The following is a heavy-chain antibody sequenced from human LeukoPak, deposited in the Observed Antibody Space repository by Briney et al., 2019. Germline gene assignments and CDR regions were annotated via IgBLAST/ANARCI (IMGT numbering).Heavy chain of an antibody. CDR2: IYSGGST. CDR1: GFTVSSNY. J-gene: IGHJ6*03. D-gene: IGHD4-11*01. V-gene: IGHV3-66*02. CDR3: AREYSNRWYFYYYMDV. Sequence: GGSLRLSCAASGFTVSSNYMSWVRQAPGKGLEWDSVIYSGGSTYYADSVKGRFTISRDNSKNTLYLQMNSLRAEDTAVYYCAREYSNRWYFYYYMDVRGKGTTVTVSS.